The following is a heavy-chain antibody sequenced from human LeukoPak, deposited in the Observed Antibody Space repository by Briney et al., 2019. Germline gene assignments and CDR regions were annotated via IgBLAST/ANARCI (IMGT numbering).Heavy chain of an antibody. CDR2: INGDGSST. J-gene: IGHJ4*02. D-gene: IGHD4/OR15-4a*01. Sequence: GGSLRLSCAASGFTFSDQWMHWVRQGPEKGLVWVSRINGDGSSTAYADFVKGRFTISRDNARNTLSLQMNRLRIEDTAIYYCVKGAPFDYWGQGTLVAASS. CDR1: GFTFSDQW. V-gene: IGHV3-74*03. CDR3: VKGAPFDY.